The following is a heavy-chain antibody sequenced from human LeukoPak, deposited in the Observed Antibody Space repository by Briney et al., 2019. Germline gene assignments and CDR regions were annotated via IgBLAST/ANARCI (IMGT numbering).Heavy chain of an antibody. CDR1: GFTFSSYG. Sequence: GRSLRLSCAASGFTFSSYGMHWVRQAPGKGLEWVAVISYDGSNKYYADSVKGRFTISRDNSKNTLYLQMNSLRAEDTAVYYCAKGEERAVLWFGDPLTGMDVWGQGTTVTVSS. V-gene: IGHV3-30*18. D-gene: IGHD3-10*01. CDR3: AKGEERAVLWFGDPLTGMDV. J-gene: IGHJ6*02. CDR2: ISYDGSNK.